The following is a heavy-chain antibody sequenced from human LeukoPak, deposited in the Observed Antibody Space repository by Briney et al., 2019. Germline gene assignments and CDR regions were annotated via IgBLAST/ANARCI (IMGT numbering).Heavy chain of an antibody. D-gene: IGHD2-15*01. CDR3: ARDTLTVVAVTYFDY. CDR1: GGTFSSYA. J-gene: IGHJ4*02. V-gene: IGHV1-69*05. Sequence: SVKVSCKASGGTFSSYAVSWVRQAPGQGLEWMGRIIPIFGTANYAQKFQGRVTITTDESTSTAYMELSSLRSEDTAVYYCARDTLTVVAVTYFDYWGQGTLVTVSS. CDR2: IIPIFGTA.